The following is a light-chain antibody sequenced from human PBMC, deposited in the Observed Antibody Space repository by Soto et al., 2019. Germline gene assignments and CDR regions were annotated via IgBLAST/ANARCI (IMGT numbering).Light chain of an antibody. CDR1: QSISSY. Sequence: EVVLTQSPATLSLSPGDRATLSCRASQSISSYLAWYQQGLGQAPRLLIYDASNRATGIPARFSGSGSGTDFTLTISSLEPEDFAVYYCQQRTNWITFGGGTKVEIK. V-gene: IGKV3-11*01. CDR2: DAS. J-gene: IGKJ4*01. CDR3: QQRTNWIT.